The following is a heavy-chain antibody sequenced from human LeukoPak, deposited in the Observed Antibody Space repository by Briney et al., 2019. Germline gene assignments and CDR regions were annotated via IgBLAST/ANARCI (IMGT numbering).Heavy chain of an antibody. Sequence: GGSLRLSCAASGFTFSSYAMHWVRQAPGKGLEWVAVISYDGSNKYYADSVKGRFTISRDNSKNTLYLQMNSLRAEDTAVYYCARDAGSYALSGGYFDYWGQGTLVTVSS. V-gene: IGHV3-30-3*01. CDR1: GFTFSSYA. CDR3: ARDAGSYALSGGYFDY. CDR2: ISYDGSNK. J-gene: IGHJ4*02. D-gene: IGHD2-2*01.